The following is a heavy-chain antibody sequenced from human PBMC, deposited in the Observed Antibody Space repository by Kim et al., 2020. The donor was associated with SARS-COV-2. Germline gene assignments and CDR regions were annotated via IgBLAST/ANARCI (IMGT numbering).Heavy chain of an antibody. D-gene: IGHD2-15*01. CDR3: ARGESLRP. J-gene: IGHJ6*02. CDR2: INPNRGIA. CDR1: GYTFTSYD. Sequence: SVKVSCKASGYTFTSYDISWVRQAPGQGLEWMGRINPNRGIANYAQKFQGRVTMTTDTSTSTAYMELSRLRSDDTAVYYCARGESLRPWSQGSSVTVPS. V-gene: IGHV1-69*04.